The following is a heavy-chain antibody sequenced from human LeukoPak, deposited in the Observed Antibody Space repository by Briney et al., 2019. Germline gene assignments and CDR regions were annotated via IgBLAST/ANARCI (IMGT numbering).Heavy chain of an antibody. CDR2: ISGSGGST. CDR1: GFTFSSYG. D-gene: IGHD2-15*01. Sequence: PGGTLRLSCAASGFTFSSYGMSWVRQAPGKGLEWVSAISGSGGSTYYADSVKGRFTISRDNSKDTLYLQMNSVRAEDTAIYYCVKNGDRGAYCSGGSCYPYYYYYMDVWGKGTTVTISS. V-gene: IGHV3-23*01. CDR3: VKNGDRGAYCSGGSCYPYYYYYMDV. J-gene: IGHJ6*03.